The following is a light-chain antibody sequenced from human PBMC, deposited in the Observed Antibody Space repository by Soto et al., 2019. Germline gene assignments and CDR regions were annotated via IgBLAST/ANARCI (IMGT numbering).Light chain of an antibody. J-gene: IGLJ2*01. V-gene: IGLV2-14*01. CDR1: SSDVGGYNF. CDR3: SSYTSSRTLV. Sequence: QSALTQPASVSGSPGQSITISCTGTSSDVGGYNFVSWYQQHPGKAPKVMICDVSNRPSGVSNRFSGSKSGNTASLTISGLQAEDESDYYCSSYTSSRTLVFGGGTKLTV. CDR2: DVS.